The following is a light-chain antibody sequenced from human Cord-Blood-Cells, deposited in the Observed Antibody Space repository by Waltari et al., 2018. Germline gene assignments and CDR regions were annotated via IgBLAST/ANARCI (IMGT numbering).Light chain of an antibody. V-gene: IGKV3-15*01. J-gene: IGKJ4*01. CDR2: GAS. CDR1: QSVSSN. CDR3: QQYNNWPT. Sequence: EIVMTQSPATLSVSPGERATLSCRASQSVSSNLAWYQQKPGQAPRLLIYGASTRATGIPARCSGRGSGTEFTLTISSLQSEDFAVYYCQQYNNWPTFGGGTKVEIK.